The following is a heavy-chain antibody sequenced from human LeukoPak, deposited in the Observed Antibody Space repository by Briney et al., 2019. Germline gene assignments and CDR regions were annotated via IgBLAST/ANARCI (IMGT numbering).Heavy chain of an antibody. J-gene: IGHJ5*02. CDR2: IYYSGST. V-gene: IGHV4-39*01. CDR3: ARLTTVTTLWFDP. D-gene: IGHD4-17*01. CDR1: GGSISSSSYY. Sequence: SQTLSLTCTVSGGSISSSSYYWGWIRQPPGTGLEWIGSIYYSGSTYYNPSLKSRVTISVDTSKNQFSLKLSSVTAADTAVYYCARLTTVTTLWFDPWGQGTLVTVSS.